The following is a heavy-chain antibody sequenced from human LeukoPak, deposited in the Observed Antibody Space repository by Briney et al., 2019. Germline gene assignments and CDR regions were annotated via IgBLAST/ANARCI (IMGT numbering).Heavy chain of an antibody. CDR1: GFIFSTYW. J-gene: IGHJ4*02. CDR2: ISGDGSER. CDR3: ERYLDS. V-gene: IGHV3-7*05. Sequence: GGSLSLSRAASGFIFSTYWMDWVRQAPDKGLEWVAGISGDGSERDYVDSVRGRFTISRDNSKNSLYLQMNSLTAEDTAVYYCERYLDSCGQGTVVTVSS.